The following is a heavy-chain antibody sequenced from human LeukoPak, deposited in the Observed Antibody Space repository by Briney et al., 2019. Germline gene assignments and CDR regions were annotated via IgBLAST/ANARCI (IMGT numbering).Heavy chain of an antibody. CDR1: GGSISSSNW. Sequence: SETLSLTCAVSGGSISSSNWWSWIRQPPGKGLEWIGSIYYSGSTYYNPSLKSRVTISVDTSKNQFSLKLSSVTAADTAVYYCARICSSTSCLVDYWGQGTLVTVSS. J-gene: IGHJ4*02. CDR3: ARICSSTSCLVDY. CDR2: IYYSGST. V-gene: IGHV4-39*01. D-gene: IGHD2-2*01.